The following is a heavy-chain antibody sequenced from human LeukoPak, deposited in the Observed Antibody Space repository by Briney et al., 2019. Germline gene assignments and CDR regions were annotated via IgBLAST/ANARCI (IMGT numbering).Heavy chain of an antibody. D-gene: IGHD1-14*01. Sequence: SETLSLTCTVSGASISSDYWSWIRQPPGKGLEWIGYIYITGNTNYSPSLKSRVTMSLDTSKNQFSLKLSSVAATDTAVYYCARHPFFNPFDYWGLGTLVTVSS. J-gene: IGHJ4*02. CDR1: GASISSDY. V-gene: IGHV4-59*08. CDR3: ARHPFFNPFDY. CDR2: IYITGNT.